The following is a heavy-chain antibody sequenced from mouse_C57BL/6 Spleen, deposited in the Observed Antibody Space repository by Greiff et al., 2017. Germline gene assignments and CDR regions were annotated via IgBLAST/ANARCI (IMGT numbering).Heavy chain of an antibody. CDR2: ISYDGSN. CDR1: GYSITSGYY. Sequence: EVQVVESGPGLVKPSQSPSLTCSVTGYSITSGYYWNWIRQFPGNKLEWMGYISYDGSNNYNPSLKNRISITCDTSKNPFFLKLNSVTTEDTATYYCARVYDGYRGYYFDYWGQGTTLTVSS. J-gene: IGHJ2*01. V-gene: IGHV3-6*01. CDR3: ARVYDGYRGYYFDY. D-gene: IGHD2-3*01.